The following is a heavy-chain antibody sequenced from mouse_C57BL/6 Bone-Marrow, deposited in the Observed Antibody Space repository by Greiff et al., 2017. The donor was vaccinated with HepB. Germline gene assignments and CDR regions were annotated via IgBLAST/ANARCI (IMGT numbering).Heavy chain of an antibody. CDR3: ARGRRGGAMDY. CDR1: GYTFTNNW. D-gene: IGHD1-2*01. CDR2: VFPGSGGS. J-gene: IGHJ4*01. V-gene: IGHV1-55*01. Sequence: VQLQQPGAELVKPGASVKMSCRASGYTFTNNWITWVRQRPGQGLEWIGDVFPGSGGSNNNEKFKRRATLTVDTSSSTAYMQLSSLTSEDSAVYYCARGRRGGAMDYWGQGTSVTVSS.